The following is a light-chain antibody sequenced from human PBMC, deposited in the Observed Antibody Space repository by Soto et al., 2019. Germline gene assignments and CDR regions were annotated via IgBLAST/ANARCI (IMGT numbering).Light chain of an antibody. CDR1: QSLNSSY. CDR3: QQYGSSPPIT. J-gene: IGKJ5*01. CDR2: DAS. Sequence: DIVLTQSPVTLSLSPWERATLSCRASQSLNSSYLAWYQQKPGQAPRLLIYDASSRATGIPDRFSGSGSGTDFTLTISRLEPEDSAVYYCQQYGSSPPITFGQGTRLEIK. V-gene: IGKV3-20*01.